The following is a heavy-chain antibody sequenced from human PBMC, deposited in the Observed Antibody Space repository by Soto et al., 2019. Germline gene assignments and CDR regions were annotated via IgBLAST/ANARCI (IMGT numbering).Heavy chain of an antibody. J-gene: IGHJ5*02. CDR2: INPNSGGT. CDR3: ARDSSSWYSGWFDP. V-gene: IGHV1-2*02. D-gene: IGHD6-13*01. CDR1: GYTFTGYY. Sequence: SVKVSCKASGYTFTGYYMHWVRQAPGQGLEWMGWINPNSGGTNYAQKFQGRVTMTRDTSISTAYMELSRLRSDDTAVYYCARDSSSWYSGWFDPWGQGTLVTVSS.